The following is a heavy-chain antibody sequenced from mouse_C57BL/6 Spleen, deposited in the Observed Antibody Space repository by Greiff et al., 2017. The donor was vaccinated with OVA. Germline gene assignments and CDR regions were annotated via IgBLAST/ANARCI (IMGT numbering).Heavy chain of an antibody. Sequence: EVQLQQSGPELVKPGASVKISCKASGYTFTDYYMNWVKQSHGKSLEWIGDINPNNGGTSYNQKFKGKATLTVDKSSSTAYMELRSLTSEDSAVYYCASFPYYGSSYEWYFDVWGTGTTVTVSS. J-gene: IGHJ1*03. D-gene: IGHD1-1*01. CDR1: GYTFTDYY. CDR2: INPNNGGT. V-gene: IGHV1-26*01. CDR3: ASFPYYGSSYEWYFDV.